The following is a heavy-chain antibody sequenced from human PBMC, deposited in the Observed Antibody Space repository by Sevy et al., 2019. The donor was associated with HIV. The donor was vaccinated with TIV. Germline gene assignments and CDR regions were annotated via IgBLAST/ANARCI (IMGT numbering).Heavy chain of an antibody. J-gene: IGHJ4*02. V-gene: IGHV1-18*01. CDR3: ARAYCSGGRCYSLAY. CDR2: ISAHNGDT. CDR1: GYTFTSYR. Sequence: ASVKVSCKASGYTFTSYRIYWVRQAPGQGLESMGWISAHNGDTNYAQKFQGRVTMITDTSTTTANMDLRSLRSDDTALYYCARAYCSGGRCYSLAYWGQGTLVTVSS. D-gene: IGHD2-15*01.